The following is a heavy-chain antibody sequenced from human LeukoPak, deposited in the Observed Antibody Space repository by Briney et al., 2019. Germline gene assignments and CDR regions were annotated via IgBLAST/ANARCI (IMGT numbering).Heavy chain of an antibody. CDR1: GFIFSSYS. V-gene: IGHV3-48*01. J-gene: IGHJ4*02. CDR2: VSSGSGTT. D-gene: IGHD4-17*01. CDR3: AKDRGNDYGVFDY. Sequence: GGSLRLSCAASGFIFSSYSMNWVRQTPGKGLEWISYVSSGSGTTYYGDSVQGRFITSRDNAKNSLHLQMNSLRAEDTGVYYCAKDRGNDYGVFDYWGQGILVTVSS.